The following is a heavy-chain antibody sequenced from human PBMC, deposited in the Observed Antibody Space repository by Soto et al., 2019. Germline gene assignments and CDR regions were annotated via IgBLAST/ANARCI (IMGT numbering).Heavy chain of an antibody. CDR1: GFTFSTYW. CDR2: IDADGSGI. CDR3: ARPESSGHYYRNDGFDI. J-gene: IGHJ3*02. V-gene: IGHV3-74*03. Sequence: SLRLSCAASGFTFSTYWTHWVRQIPGKGLVWDSRIDADGSGITYADFVKGRFTISRDNAKNTLFLQMNSLSAEDTAVYYCARPESSGHYYRNDGFDIWGQGTTLTV. D-gene: IGHD3-22*01.